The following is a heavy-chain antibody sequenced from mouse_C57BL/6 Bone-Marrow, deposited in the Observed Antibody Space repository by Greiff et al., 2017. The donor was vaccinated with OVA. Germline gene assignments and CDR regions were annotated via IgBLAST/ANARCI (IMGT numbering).Heavy chain of an antibody. V-gene: IGHV1-50*01. CDR2: IDPSDSYT. J-gene: IGHJ1*03. Sequence: QVQLQQPGAELVKPGASVKLSCKASGYTFTSYWMQWVKQRPGQGLEWIGEIDPSDSYTNYNQKFKGKATLTVDTSSSTAYMQLSSLTSEDSAVDYCARLNYPGYFDVWGTGTTVTVSS. CDR1: GYTFTSYW. CDR3: ARLNYPGYFDV. D-gene: IGHD2-1*01.